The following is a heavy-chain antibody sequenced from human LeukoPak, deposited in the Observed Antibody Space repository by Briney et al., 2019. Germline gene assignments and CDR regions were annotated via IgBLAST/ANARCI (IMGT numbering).Heavy chain of an antibody. J-gene: IGHJ6*02. V-gene: IGHV4-34*01. D-gene: IGHD6-13*01. CDR2: INHSGST. CDR1: GGSFSGYY. Sequence: SETLSLTCAVYGGSFSGYYWSWIRQPPGKGLEWIGEINHSGSTNYNPPLKSRVTISVDTSKNQFSLKLSSVTAADTAVYYCARGPRCLVGQQLVREGVRGSCGAQYGMDVWGQGTTVTVSS. CDR3: ARGPRCLVGQQLVREGVRGSCGAQYGMDV.